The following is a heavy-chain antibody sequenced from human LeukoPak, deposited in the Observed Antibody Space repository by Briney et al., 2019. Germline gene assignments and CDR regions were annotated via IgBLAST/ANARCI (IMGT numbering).Heavy chain of an antibody. V-gene: IGHV3-30-3*01. CDR1: GFTFSSYA. Sequence: GGSLRLSCAASGFTFSSYAMHWVRQAPGKGLEWVAVISYDGSNKYYADSVKGRFTISRDNSKNTPYLQMNSLRAEDTAVYYCARDRGKGVFDDFWSGYPYYFDYWGQGTLVTVSS. J-gene: IGHJ4*02. CDR2: ISYDGSNK. CDR3: ARDRGKGVFDDFWSGYPYYFDY. D-gene: IGHD3-3*01.